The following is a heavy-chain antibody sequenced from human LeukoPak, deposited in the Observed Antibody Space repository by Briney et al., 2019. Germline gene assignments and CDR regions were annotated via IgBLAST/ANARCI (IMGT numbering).Heavy chain of an antibody. V-gene: IGHV4-59*08. CDR3: ARQFCSGGSCYPKYNWFDP. J-gene: IGHJ5*02. D-gene: IGHD2-15*01. CDR1: GVSISSYY. Sequence: SETLSLTCTVSGVSISSYYWSWIRQPPGKGLEWIGYIYYSGSTNYNPSLKSRVTISVDTSKNQFSLKLSSVTAADTAVYYCARQFCSGGSCYPKYNWFDPWGQGTLVTVSS. CDR2: IYYSGST.